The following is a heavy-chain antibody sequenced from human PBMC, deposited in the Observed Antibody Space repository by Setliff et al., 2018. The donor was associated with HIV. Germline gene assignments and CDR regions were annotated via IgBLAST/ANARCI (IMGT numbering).Heavy chain of an antibody. CDR2: IDPSDSYT. Sequence: PGESLKISCKASGYSFTRNWISWVRQVPGKGLEWMGRIDPSDSYTNYSPSFQGHVTISADKSISTAYLQWSSLKASDTAMYYCARMGEYSSSGGAFDIWGQGTMVTVSS. CDR3: ARMGEYSSSGGAFDI. V-gene: IGHV5-10-1*01. D-gene: IGHD6-6*01. CDR1: GYSFTRNW. J-gene: IGHJ3*02.